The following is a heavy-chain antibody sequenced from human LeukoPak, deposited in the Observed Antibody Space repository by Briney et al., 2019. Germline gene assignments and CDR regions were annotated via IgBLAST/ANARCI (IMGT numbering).Heavy chain of an antibody. D-gene: IGHD6-19*01. V-gene: IGHV3-43*01. J-gene: IGHJ4*02. CDR3: AKDDRAVAGTGYFDY. Sequence: GGSLRLSCAVSGFPFSSYNMNWVRQAPGKGLEWVSVISWDGGYTYYADSVKGRFTISRDNSKNSLYLQMNSLRTEDTALYYCAKDDRAVAGTGYFDYWGQGTLVTVSS. CDR2: ISWDGGYT. CDR1: GFPFSSYN.